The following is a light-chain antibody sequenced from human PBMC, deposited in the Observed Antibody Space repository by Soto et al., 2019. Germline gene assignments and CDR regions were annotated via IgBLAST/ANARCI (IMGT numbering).Light chain of an antibody. CDR1: QSVRNSY. V-gene: IGKV3-20*01. J-gene: IGKJ2*01. Sequence: EILLTQSPGTLSLSPGERATLSCRASQSVRNSYLAWYQQKSGQAPRLLIYGASGRATGIPDRFSGSGSGTDFTLTISRLEPEDCAVYYCQQYGSSPYTFGQGTKLEI. CDR2: GAS. CDR3: QQYGSSPYT.